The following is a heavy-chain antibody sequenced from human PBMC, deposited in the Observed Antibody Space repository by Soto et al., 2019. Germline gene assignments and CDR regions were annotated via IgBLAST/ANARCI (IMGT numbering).Heavy chain of an antibody. CDR2: IYHTEST. CDR3: ARYGYSYSARSFDY. V-gene: IGHV4-38-2*01. D-gene: IGHD5-18*01. CDR1: GHSISSGFYY. Sequence: SETLSLTCAVSGHSISSGFYYWGWVRQPPGKGLEWIGSIYHTESTYYNPSLKSRVTMSVDTSKNQLSLKLSSMTAADTAVYFCARYGYSYSARSFDYWGQGTRVTVSS. J-gene: IGHJ4*02.